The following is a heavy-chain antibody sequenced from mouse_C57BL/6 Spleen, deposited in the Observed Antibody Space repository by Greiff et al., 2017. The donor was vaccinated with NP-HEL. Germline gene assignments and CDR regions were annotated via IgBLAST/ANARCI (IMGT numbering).Heavy chain of an antibody. CDR3: ASRDYGSTVYFDY. J-gene: IGHJ2*01. Sequence: EVQLQQSGPELVKPGASVKISCKASGYTFTDYYMNWVKQSHGKSLEWIGDINPNNGGTSYNQKFKGKATLTVDKSSSTAYMELRSLTSEDSAVYYCASRDYGSTVYFDYWGQGTTLTVSS. D-gene: IGHD1-1*01. CDR1: GYTFTDYY. CDR2: INPNNGGT. V-gene: IGHV1-26*01.